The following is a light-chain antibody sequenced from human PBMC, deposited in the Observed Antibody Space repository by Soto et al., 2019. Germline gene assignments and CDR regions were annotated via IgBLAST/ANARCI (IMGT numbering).Light chain of an antibody. Sequence: DIQMTQSPSSLSASVGDRVTITCRASQSISTHLNWYQQKQGQVPKLLIYDASSLKSGVPSRFSGSGSGTDFTLTITSLQPEDFATYYCQQSYSSPTFGQGTKVEIK. J-gene: IGKJ1*01. CDR3: QQSYSSPT. CDR2: DAS. V-gene: IGKV1-39*01. CDR1: QSISTH.